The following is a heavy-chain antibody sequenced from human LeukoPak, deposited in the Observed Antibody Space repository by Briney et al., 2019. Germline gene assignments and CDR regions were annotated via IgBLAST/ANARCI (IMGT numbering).Heavy chain of an antibody. J-gene: IGHJ6*04. Sequence: ASVKVSCKASGGTFSSYTISWVRQAPGQGLEWVGGIIPIFGTANYAQKFQGRVTTTADKSTSTAYMELSSLRSEDTAVYYCATPREGTSWPPPNLNYYYYYGMDVWGKGTTVTVSS. D-gene: IGHD2-2*01. V-gene: IGHV1-69*06. CDR2: IIPIFGTA. CDR3: ATPREGTSWPPPNLNYYYYYGMDV. CDR1: GGTFSSYT.